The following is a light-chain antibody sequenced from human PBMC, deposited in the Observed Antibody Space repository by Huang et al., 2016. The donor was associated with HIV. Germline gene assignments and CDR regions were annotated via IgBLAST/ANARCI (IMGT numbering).Light chain of an antibody. J-gene: IGKJ1*01. Sequence: EIVMTQSPATLSVSPGERVTLSCRASQSLSSQLAWYQQKRGQAPRLLVYGVSTRPTEIPARFRGSGSGTDFTLTINSLQSEDFATYYCQQYNDWPLTFGQGTEVEIK. CDR2: GVS. CDR3: QQYNDWPLT. V-gene: IGKV3-15*01. CDR1: QSLSSQ.